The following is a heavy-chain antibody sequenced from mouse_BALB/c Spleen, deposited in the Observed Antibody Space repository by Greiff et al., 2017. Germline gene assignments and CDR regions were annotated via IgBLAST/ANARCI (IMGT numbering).Heavy chain of an antibody. Sequence: VQLKQSGPELVKPGASVKISCKASGYSFTGYFMNWVKQSHGKSLEWIGRINPYNGDTFYNQKFKGKATLTVDKSSSTAHMELLSLTSEDSAVYYCGREEDGYYDYYAMDYWGQGTSVTVSS. V-gene: IGHV1-37*01. J-gene: IGHJ4*01. CDR1: GYSFTGYF. CDR2: INPYNGDT. D-gene: IGHD2-3*01. CDR3: GREEDGYYDYYAMDY.